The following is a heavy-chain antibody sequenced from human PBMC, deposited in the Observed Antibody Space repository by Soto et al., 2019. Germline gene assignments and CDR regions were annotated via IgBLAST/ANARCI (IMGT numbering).Heavy chain of an antibody. D-gene: IGHD6-13*01. V-gene: IGHV5-51*01. CDR2: IYPGDSDT. J-gene: IGHJ1*01. CDR3: AKHSGAAESDSH. CDR1: GYSFTRNW. Sequence: WESLKISCQGSGYSFTRNWIAWVRQMPGKGLEWMGIIYPGDSDTRYSPSFQGQVTISADKSINTAYLQWSSLKASDTAMYYCAKHSGAAESDSHWGQGTLVTVSS.